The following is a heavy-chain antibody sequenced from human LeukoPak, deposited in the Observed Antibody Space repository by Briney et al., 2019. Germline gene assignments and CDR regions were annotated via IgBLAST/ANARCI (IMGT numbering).Heavy chain of an antibody. CDR3: AKDGGLWVSAHWGDS. CDR2: ITTSDGNT. J-gene: IGHJ4*02. D-gene: IGHD7-27*01. V-gene: IGHV3-23*01. Sequence: GGSLRLSCAASGFTFSSYTMSWVRQAPGKGLEWVSTITTSDGNTHYADSVKGRFTVSRDNSKNTLYLQMNSLRAEDTAVYYCAKDGGLWVSAHWGDSWGRGTLVTVSS. CDR1: GFTFSSYT.